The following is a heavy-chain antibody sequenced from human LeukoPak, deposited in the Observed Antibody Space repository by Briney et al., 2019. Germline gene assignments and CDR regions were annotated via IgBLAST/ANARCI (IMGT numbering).Heavy chain of an antibody. CDR3: ARLGRQTYYYGSGSHGGGWFDP. D-gene: IGHD3-10*01. Sequence: PSETLSLTCAVYGGSFSGYYWSWIRQPPGKGLEWIGEINHSGSTNYNPSLKSRVTISVDTSKNQFSLKLSSVTAADTAVYYCARLGRQTYYYGSGSHGGGWFDPWGQGTLVTVSS. CDR2: INHSGST. CDR1: GGSFSGYY. J-gene: IGHJ5*02. V-gene: IGHV4-34*01.